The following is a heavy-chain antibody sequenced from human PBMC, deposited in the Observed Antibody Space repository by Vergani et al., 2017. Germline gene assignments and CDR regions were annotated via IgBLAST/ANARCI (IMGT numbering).Heavy chain of an antibody. V-gene: IGHV1-24*01. J-gene: IGHJ3*01. CDR2: FDPEDGET. CDR3: AIKAAARGFDV. D-gene: IGHD6-13*01. CDR1: GYTLTELF. Sequence: VHRGQSGAEVKKPGASVKVSCKVSGYTLTELFMHWVRQAPGKGLECMGGFDPEDGETIYAQKFQGRVTMTQNSSTDTAYMELSSLRSEDTGVYYCAIKAAARGFDVWGQGTMVTVSS.